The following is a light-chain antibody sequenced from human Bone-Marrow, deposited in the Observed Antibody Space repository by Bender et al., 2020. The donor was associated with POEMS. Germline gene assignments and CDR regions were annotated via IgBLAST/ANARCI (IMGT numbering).Light chain of an antibody. CDR3: QVWDSSSDHVV. J-gene: IGLJ2*01. CDR2: YDS. CDR1: NIGSKN. V-gene: IGLV3-21*04. Sequence: SYVLTQPPSVSVAPGKTARITCGGNNIGSKNVHWYHQKPGQAPVLVIFYDSDRPSGIPERFSGANSGNTATLTISRVEAGDEADYYFQVWDSSSDHVVFGGGTKLTVL.